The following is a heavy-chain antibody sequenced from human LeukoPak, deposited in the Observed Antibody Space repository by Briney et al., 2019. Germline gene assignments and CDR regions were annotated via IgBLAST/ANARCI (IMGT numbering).Heavy chain of an antibody. D-gene: IGHD4-23*01. CDR3: ARDGGNGGFDY. J-gene: IGHJ4*02. CDR1: GGSISGYY. Sequence: SETLSLTCTVSGGSISGYYWGWIRQPPGKGLEWIGSIYHSGSTYYNPSLKSRVTISVDTSKNQFSLKLSSVTAADTAVYYCARDGGNGGFDYWGQGTLVTVSS. CDR2: IYHSGST. V-gene: IGHV4-38-2*02.